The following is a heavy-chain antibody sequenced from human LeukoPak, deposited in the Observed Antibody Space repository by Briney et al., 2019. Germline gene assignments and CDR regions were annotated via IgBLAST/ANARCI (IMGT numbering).Heavy chain of an antibody. V-gene: IGHV4-34*01. CDR2: INHSGST. J-gene: IGHJ4*02. CDR1: GKSFSGYY. Sequence: SETLSLTCAVYGKSFSGYYWNWIRQTSEKGLEWIGEINHSGSTNFKPSLRSRVTISLDTSRNEFSLKLSSVTVADTAVYYCARHGDSSSSFDYWGQGTLVTVSS. CDR3: ARHGDSSSSFDY. D-gene: IGHD6-6*01.